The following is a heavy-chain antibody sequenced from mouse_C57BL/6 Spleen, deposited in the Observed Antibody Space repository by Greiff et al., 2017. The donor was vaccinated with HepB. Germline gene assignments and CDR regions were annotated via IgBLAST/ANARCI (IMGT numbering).Heavy chain of an antibody. V-gene: IGHV1-52*01. CDR1: GYTFTSYW. Sequence: VQLQQPGAELVRPGSSVKLSCKASGYTFTSYWMHWVKQRPIQGLEWIGNIDPSDSETHYNQKFKDKATLTVDKSSSTAYMQLSSLTSEDSAVYYCARNGNYESFDYWGQGTLVTVSA. CDR2: IDPSDSET. J-gene: IGHJ3*01. D-gene: IGHD2-1*01. CDR3: ARNGNYESFDY.